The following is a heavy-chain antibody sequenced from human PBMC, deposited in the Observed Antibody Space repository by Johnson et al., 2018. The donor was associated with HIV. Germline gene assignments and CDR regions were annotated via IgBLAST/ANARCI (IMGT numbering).Heavy chain of an antibody. D-gene: IGHD6-6*01. J-gene: IGHJ3*02. V-gene: IGHV3-30*04. Sequence: QVQLVESGGGVVQPGGSLRLSCAASGFTFSSYAMHWVRQAPGKGLEWVAVISYDGSNKYYADSVKGRFTISRDNSKNTLYLQMNSLRAEDTAVYNCARVYSSSSAHAFDIWGQGTMVTVSS. CDR3: ARVYSSSSAHAFDI. CDR1: GFTFSSYA. CDR2: ISYDGSNK.